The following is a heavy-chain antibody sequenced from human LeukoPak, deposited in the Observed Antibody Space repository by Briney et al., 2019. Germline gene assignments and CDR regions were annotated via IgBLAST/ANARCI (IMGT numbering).Heavy chain of an antibody. D-gene: IGHD2-15*01. CDR3: ARSLGPGGSTKAMHY. J-gene: IGHJ4*02. V-gene: IGHV1-58*02. CDR1: GFTFTSSA. CDR2: IVVGSGNT. Sequence: ASVKVSCKASGFTFTSSAMQWVRQARGQRLEWIGWIVVGSGNTNYAQKFQGRVTITRNTSISTAYMELSSLRSEDTAVYYCARSLGPGGSTKAMHYWGQGTLVTVSS.